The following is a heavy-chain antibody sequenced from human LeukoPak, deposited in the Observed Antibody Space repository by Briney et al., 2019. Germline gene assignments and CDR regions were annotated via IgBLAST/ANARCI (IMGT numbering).Heavy chain of an antibody. CDR1: GGSFSGYY. CDR2: IYYSGST. V-gene: IGHV4-59*12. Sequence: SETLSLTCAVYGGSFSGYYWSWIRQPPGKGLEWIGYIYYSGSTNYNPSLKSRVTISVDTSKNQFSLKLSSVTAADTAVYYCARVQVAGIFDYWGQGTLVTVSS. CDR3: ARVQVAGIFDY. D-gene: IGHD6-19*01. J-gene: IGHJ4*02.